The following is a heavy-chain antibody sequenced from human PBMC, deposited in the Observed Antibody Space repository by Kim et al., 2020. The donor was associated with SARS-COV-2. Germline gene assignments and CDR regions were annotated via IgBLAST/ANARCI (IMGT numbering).Heavy chain of an antibody. J-gene: IGHJ4*02. V-gene: IGHV4-34*01. CDR1: GGSFSGYY. CDR3: ARERMKWELRGGYYFDY. Sequence: SETLSLTCAVYGGSFSGYYWSWIRQPPGKGLEWIGEINHSGSTNYNPSLKSRVTISVDTSKNQFSLKLSSVTAADTAVYYCARERMKWELRGGYYFDYWGQGTLVTVSS. D-gene: IGHD1-26*01. CDR2: INHSGST.